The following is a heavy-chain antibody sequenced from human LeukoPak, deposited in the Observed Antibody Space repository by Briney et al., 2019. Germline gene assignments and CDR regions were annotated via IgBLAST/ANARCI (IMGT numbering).Heavy chain of an antibody. J-gene: IGHJ5*02. V-gene: IGHV1-69*13. CDR2: IIPIFGTA. Sequence: ASVKVSCKASGGIFSSYAISWVRQAPGQGLEWMGGIIPIFGTANYAQKFQGRVTIIADESTSTAYMELSSLRSGDTAVYYCARDAPYYHDSSGYYPAMYWFDPWGQGTLVTVSS. CDR3: ARDAPYYHDSSGYYPAMYWFDP. CDR1: GGIFSSYA. D-gene: IGHD3-22*01.